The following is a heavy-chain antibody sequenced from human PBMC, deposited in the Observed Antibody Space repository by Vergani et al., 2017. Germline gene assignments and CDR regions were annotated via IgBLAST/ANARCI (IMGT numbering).Heavy chain of an antibody. CDR3: ARDQGIAAAGTLYYFDY. V-gene: IGHV3-23*01. CDR1: GFTFSACP. J-gene: IGHJ4*02. Sequence: EVQLLQSGGGVIQPGGSVRLSCAASGFTFSACPMTWVRQAPGKGLEWVSAISARYPSTYYADSVKGRFTISRDNSKNTLYLQMNSLRAEDTAVYYCARDQGIAAAGTLYYFDYWGQGTLVTVSS. CDR2: ISARYPST. D-gene: IGHD6-13*01.